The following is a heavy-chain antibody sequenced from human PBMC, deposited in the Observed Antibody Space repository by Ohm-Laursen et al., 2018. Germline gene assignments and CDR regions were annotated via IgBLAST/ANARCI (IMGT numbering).Heavy chain of an antibody. CDR1: GFTFSTYA. Sequence: SLRLSCAASGFTFSTYAMSWVRQAPGKGLEWVSVIYSGGSTYYADSVKGRSTISRDNSKNTLYLQMNSLRAEDTAVYYCARDRLLTNWFDPWGQGTLVTVSS. J-gene: IGHJ5*02. CDR2: IYSGGST. CDR3: ARDRLLTNWFDP. D-gene: IGHD3-10*01. V-gene: IGHV3-66*01.